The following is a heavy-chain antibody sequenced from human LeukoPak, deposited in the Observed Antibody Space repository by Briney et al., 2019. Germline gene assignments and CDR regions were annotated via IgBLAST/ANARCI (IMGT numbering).Heavy chain of an antibody. Sequence: GGSLRLSCAASGFTFSSYGIRWVRQSPGKGLEWVAVISYDGSSKYYADSVKGRFTISRDNYKNTLYLQMNSLRAEDTGVYQCAKDCPVAGKRRLHYFDYWGQGTVVTVSS. D-gene: IGHD6-19*01. CDR2: ISYDGSSK. CDR3: AKDCPVAGKRRLHYFDY. V-gene: IGHV3-30*18. J-gene: IGHJ4*02. CDR1: GFTFSSYG.